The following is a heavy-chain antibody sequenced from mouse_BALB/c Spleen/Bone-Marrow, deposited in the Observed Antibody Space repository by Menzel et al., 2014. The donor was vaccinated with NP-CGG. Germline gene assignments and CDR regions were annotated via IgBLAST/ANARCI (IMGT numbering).Heavy chain of an antibody. D-gene: IGHD1-2*01. CDR2: INPGSGGT. Sequence: QVQLQQSGAELVRPGTSVKVSCKASGYAFTNYLIEWVKQRPGQGLEWIGVINPGSGGTNYNEKFKGKATLTADKSSSTAYMQRSSLTSDDSAVYFCARSLLRLQNAMDYWGQGTSVTVSS. CDR1: GYAFTNYL. CDR3: ARSLLRLQNAMDY. V-gene: IGHV1-54*01. J-gene: IGHJ4*01.